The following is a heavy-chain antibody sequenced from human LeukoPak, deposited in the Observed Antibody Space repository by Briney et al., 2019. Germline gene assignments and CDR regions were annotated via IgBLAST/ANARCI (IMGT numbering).Heavy chain of an antibody. CDR3: ARSYYYDSSGYYHPPYYFDY. Sequence: SETLSLTCTVSGGSISSGGYYWSWIRQHPGKGLEWIGYIYYSGSTYYNPSLKSRVTISVDTSKNQFSLKLSSVTAADTAVYYCARSYYYDSSGYYHPPYYFDYWGQGTLVTVSS. V-gene: IGHV4-31*03. CDR2: IYYSGST. CDR1: GGSISSGGYY. J-gene: IGHJ4*02. D-gene: IGHD3-22*01.